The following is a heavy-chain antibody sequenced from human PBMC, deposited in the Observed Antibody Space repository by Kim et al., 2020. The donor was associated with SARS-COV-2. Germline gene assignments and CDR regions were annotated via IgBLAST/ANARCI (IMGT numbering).Heavy chain of an antibody. CDR2: INHSGST. CDR3: ARVGYYYGSGGYGHVMDV. D-gene: IGHD3-10*01. CDR1: GGSFSGYY. V-gene: IGHV4-34*01. Sequence: SETLSLTCAVYGGSFSGYYWSWIRQPPGKGLEWIGEINHSGSTNYNPSLKSRVTISVDTSKNQFSLKLSSVTDADTAVYYCARVGYYYGSGGYGHVMDVWSQGTTVTGSS. J-gene: IGHJ6*02.